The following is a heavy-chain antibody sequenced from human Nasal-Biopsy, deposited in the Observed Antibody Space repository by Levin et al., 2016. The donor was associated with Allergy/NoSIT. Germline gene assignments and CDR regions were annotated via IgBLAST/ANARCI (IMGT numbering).Heavy chain of an antibody. J-gene: IGHJ2*01. Sequence: GESLKISCTGSGYTFANYWITWVRQMPGKGLEWMGRIDPYDSSTNYNPSFQGHVTFSVDKSTSTAYLQWSSLKASDTAIYYCARLDTYFYDTINFYRYWYFDLWGRGTLVTVSS. V-gene: IGHV5-10-1*01. CDR2: IDPYDSST. CDR1: GYTFANYW. D-gene: IGHD3-22*01. CDR3: ARLDTYFYDTINFYRYWYFDL.